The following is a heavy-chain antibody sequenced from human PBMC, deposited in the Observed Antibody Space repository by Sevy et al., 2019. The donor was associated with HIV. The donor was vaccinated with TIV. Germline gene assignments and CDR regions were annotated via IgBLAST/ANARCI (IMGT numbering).Heavy chain of an antibody. CDR1: GFTFPINA. J-gene: IGHJ4*02. CDR2: ISGSGSST. CDR3: AKCVYAYEYFFDY. Sequence: GGSLRLSCAASGFTFPINAVGWVRQAPGKGLEWVSLISGSGSSTYYADSVKGRFTISRDNSKNTLYLQMHGLRAEDTAVYYCAKCVYAYEYFFDYWGQGTLVTVSS. D-gene: IGHD3-16*01. V-gene: IGHV3-23*01.